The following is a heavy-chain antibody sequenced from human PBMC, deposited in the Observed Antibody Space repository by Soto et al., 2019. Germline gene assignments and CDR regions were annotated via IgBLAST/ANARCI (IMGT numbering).Heavy chain of an antibody. CDR2: FDPEDGET. CDR1: GYTLTGLS. V-gene: IGHV1-24*01. J-gene: IGHJ3*02. D-gene: IGHD2-15*01. Sequence: GASVKVSCKVSGYTLTGLSMHWVRQAPGKGLEWMGGFDPEDGETIYAQKFQGRVTMTEDTSTDTAYMELSSLRSEDTAVYYCATKYCSGGSCYLDAFDIWGQGTMVTVSS. CDR3: ATKYCSGGSCYLDAFDI.